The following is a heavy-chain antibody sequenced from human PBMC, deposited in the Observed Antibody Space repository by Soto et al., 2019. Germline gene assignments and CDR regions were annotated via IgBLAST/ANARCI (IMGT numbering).Heavy chain of an antibody. CDR2: ISSRSDI. J-gene: IGHJ6*02. V-gene: IGHV3-21*01. Sequence: LRLSCVGSGSTFSTYSINWVRQAPGKGLEWVSSISSRSDIYYADSVKGRFTISRDNAKNSVSLQMNSLRAEDTAVYYCAREYTAWPLAYGLDVWGQGTTVTVSS. CDR3: AREYTAWPLAYGLDV. D-gene: IGHD2-2*02. CDR1: GSTFSTYS.